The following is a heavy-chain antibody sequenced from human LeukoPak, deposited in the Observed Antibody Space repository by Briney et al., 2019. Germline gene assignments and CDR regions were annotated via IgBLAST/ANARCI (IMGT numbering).Heavy chain of an antibody. CDR2: IRTKVNSYAT. CDR1: GFTFSGSA. Sequence: GGSLRLSCAASGFTFSGSAMHWVRQASGKGLEWVGRIRTKVNSYATAYAASVKGRFTISRDDSKNTAYLQMNSLRAEDTAVYYCAKSGYGDYDFPVEYFDYWGQGTLVTVSS. V-gene: IGHV3-73*01. CDR3: AKSGYGDYDFPVEYFDY. J-gene: IGHJ4*02. D-gene: IGHD4-17*01.